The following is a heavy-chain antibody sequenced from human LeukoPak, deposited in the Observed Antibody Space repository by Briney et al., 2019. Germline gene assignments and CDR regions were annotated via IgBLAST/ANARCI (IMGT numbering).Heavy chain of an antibody. Sequence: SQTLSLTCTVSGGSISSGSYYWSWIRQPAGKGLEWIGRIYTSGSTNYNPSLKSRGTISVDTSKNQFSLKLSSVTAADTAVYYCAREAIFGVVMDVWGKGTTVTVSS. CDR3: AREAIFGVVMDV. CDR1: GGSISSGSYY. CDR2: IYTSGST. V-gene: IGHV4-61*02. J-gene: IGHJ6*04. D-gene: IGHD3-3*01.